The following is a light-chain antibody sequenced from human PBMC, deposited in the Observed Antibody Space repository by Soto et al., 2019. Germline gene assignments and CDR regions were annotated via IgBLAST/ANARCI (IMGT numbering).Light chain of an antibody. CDR3: ATWDDDLNAAV. CDR2: IND. V-gene: IGLV1-44*01. CDR1: TSNIAGNT. Sequence: QSVLTQPPSLSGTPGQRFTIPGPGSTSNIAGNTVHWYQHLPGTAPKLLIYINDQRPSGVPGRFSASTSGTSASLAISGLQSDDEADYYCATWDDDLNAAVFGGGTQLTVL. J-gene: IGLJ7*01.